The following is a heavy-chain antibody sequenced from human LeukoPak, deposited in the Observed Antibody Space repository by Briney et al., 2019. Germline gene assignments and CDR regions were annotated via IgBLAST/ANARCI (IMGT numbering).Heavy chain of an antibody. CDR3: ARSITMVRGVFDY. CDR1: GYSFSNYW. CDR2: IYPGDSDT. V-gene: IGHV5-51*01. D-gene: IGHD3-10*01. Sequence: KHGESLQSSCQASGYSFSNYWIAWVRQMPGKGLEWMGIIYPGDSDTRYSPSFQGQVTISADKSISTAYLQWSSLKASDTAMYYCARSITMVRGVFDYWGQGTLVTVSS. J-gene: IGHJ4*02.